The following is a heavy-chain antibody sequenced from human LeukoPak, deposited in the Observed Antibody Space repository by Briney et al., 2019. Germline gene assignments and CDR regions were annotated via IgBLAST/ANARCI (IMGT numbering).Heavy chain of an antibody. CDR3: ARGAPDCTNGVCYQNWFDP. J-gene: IGHJ5*02. CDR2: TYYRSKWYN. V-gene: IGHV6-1*01. Sequence: KRSQTLSLTCAISGDSVSSNSAAWNWIRQSPSRGLEWLGRTYYRSKWYNDYAVSVKSRITINPDTSKNQFSLQLNSVTPEDTAVYYCARGAPDCTNGVCYQNWFDPWGQGTLVTISS. CDR1: GDSVSSNSAA. D-gene: IGHD2-8*01.